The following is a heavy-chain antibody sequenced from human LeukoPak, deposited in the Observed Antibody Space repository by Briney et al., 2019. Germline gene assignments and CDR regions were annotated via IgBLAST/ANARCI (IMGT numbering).Heavy chain of an antibody. Sequence: GGSLRLSCTASGLTFSNYATTWVRQAPGKGLEWVSSITGSGRGTYYADSVKGRFSVSRDNSQNTVFLHMNSLRADVTALYYCSKDPNGDYVGAFDMWGPGTMVTVSS. J-gene: IGHJ3*02. CDR1: GLTFSNYA. CDR3: SKDPNGDYVGAFDM. CDR2: ITGSGRGT. V-gene: IGHV3-23*01. D-gene: IGHD4-17*01.